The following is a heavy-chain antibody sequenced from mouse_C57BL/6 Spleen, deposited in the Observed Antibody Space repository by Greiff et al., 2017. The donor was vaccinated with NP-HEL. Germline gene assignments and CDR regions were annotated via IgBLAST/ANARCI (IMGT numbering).Heavy chain of an antibody. CDR1: GYSITSGYY. V-gene: IGHV3-6*01. CDR2: ISYDGSN. CDR3: APITTVEAWFAY. Sequence: EVKLVESGPGLVKPSQSLSLTCSVTGYSITSGYYWNWIRQFPGNKLEWMGYISYDGSNNYNPSLKNRISITRDTSKNQFFLKLNSVTTEDTATYYCAPITTVEAWFAYWGQGTLVTVSA. J-gene: IGHJ3*01. D-gene: IGHD1-1*01.